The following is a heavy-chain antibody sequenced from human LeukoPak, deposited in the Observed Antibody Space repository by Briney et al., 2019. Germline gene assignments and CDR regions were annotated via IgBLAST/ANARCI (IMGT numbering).Heavy chain of an antibody. CDR2: IRYDGSNK. V-gene: IGHV3-30*02. J-gene: IGHJ4*02. D-gene: IGHD3-3*01. CDR1: GFTFSSYG. Sequence: GESLKISCAASGFTFSSYGMHWVRQAPGKGLEWVAFIRYDGSNKYYADSVKGRFTISRDNSKNTLYLQMNSLRAEDTAVYYCAKDQYYDFWSGYRPQYFDYWGQGTLVTVSS. CDR3: AKDQYYDFWSGYRPQYFDY.